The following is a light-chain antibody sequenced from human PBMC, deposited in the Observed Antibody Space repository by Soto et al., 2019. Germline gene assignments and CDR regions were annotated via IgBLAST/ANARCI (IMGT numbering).Light chain of an antibody. Sequence: EIVLTQSPATLSLSPGERATLSCRTSQSVANYLAWYQQKPGQAPRLLIYDTYNRAPGIPARFSGSGSGTDFTLTISSLEPEDLAVYYCQQRSKWPLTFGGGTKVGIK. CDR3: QQRSKWPLT. J-gene: IGKJ4*01. CDR1: QSVANY. CDR2: DTY. V-gene: IGKV3-11*01.